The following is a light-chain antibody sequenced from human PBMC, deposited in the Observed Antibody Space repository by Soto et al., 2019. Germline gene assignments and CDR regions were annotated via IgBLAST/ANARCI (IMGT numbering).Light chain of an antibody. J-gene: IGKJ4*01. V-gene: IGKV3-11*01. CDR3: QQRSNWPFT. Sequence: ETVLTQSPASLSLSPGERATLPCRASQSVGRFLGWYQQKPGQAPRLLIYDASNRATGIPARFNGSGSGTDFSLTISSLEPEDFAIYYCQQRSNWPFTFGGGTKVDIK. CDR1: QSVGRF. CDR2: DAS.